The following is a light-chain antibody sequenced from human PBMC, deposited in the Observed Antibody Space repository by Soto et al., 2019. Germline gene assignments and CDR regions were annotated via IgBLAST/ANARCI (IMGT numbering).Light chain of an antibody. CDR2: DAS. CDR1: QSVSSY. Sequence: EIVLTQSPATLSLSPGERATLSCRASQSVSSYLAWYQQKPGQAPRLLIYDASNRATGIPARFSGSGSGTDVTLTIGSLESEDFAVYYCQQRSNWPPAVTFGGGTKVEIK. V-gene: IGKV3-11*01. CDR3: QQRSNWPPAVT. J-gene: IGKJ4*01.